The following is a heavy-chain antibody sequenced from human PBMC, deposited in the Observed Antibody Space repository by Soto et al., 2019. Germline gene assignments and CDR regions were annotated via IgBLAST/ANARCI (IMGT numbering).Heavy chain of an antibody. CDR3: ATMVRGVIISPLAFDY. CDR2: FDPEDGET. Sequence: GASVKVSCKVSGYTLTELSMHWVRQAPGKGLEWMGGFDPEDGETIYAQKFQGRVTMTEGTSTDTAYMELSSLRSEDTAVYYCATMVRGVIISPLAFDYWGQGTLVTVSS. CDR1: GYTLTELS. V-gene: IGHV1-24*01. J-gene: IGHJ4*02. D-gene: IGHD3-10*01.